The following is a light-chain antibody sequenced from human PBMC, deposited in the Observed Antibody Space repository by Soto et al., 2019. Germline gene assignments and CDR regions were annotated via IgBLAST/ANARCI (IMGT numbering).Light chain of an antibody. V-gene: IGLV2-14*01. Sequence: QSALTQPASVSGSPGQSITISCTGTSSDVGGYNYVSWYQQHPRKAPKLMIYDVSNRPSGVSNRFSGSKSGNTASLTISGLQAEDEDDYYCSSYTSSSTDVVFGRGTKLTVL. CDR1: SSDVGGYNY. CDR2: DVS. CDR3: SSYTSSSTDVV. J-gene: IGLJ2*01.